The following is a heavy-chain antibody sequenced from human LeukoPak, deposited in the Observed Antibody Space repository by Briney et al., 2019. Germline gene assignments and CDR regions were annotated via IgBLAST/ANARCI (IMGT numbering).Heavy chain of an antibody. CDR1: GYTFTGYY. J-gene: IGHJ4*02. Sequence: ASVKVSCKASGYTFTGYYMHWVRQAPGQGLEWMGWINPNSGGTNYAQKFQGRVTMTRDTSISTAYMELSRLRSDDTAVYYCASGDYVWGSYRYMALDYWGQGTLVTVSS. V-gene: IGHV1-2*02. D-gene: IGHD3-16*02. CDR3: ASGDYVWGSYRYMALDY. CDR2: INPNSGGT.